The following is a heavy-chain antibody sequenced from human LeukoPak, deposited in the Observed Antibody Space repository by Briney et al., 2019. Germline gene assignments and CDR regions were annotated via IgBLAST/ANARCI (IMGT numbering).Heavy chain of an antibody. Sequence: PGGSLRLSCATSGFTFSNYEMNWVRQAPGKGLEWLSYIGTGGRSIYYADSVKGRFTISRDDVKNSLDLQMDSLRAEDTAVYYCARGFYGSAYCGGDCFFYYWGQGSLVTVSS. J-gene: IGHJ4*02. CDR3: ARGFYGSAYCGGDCFFYY. D-gene: IGHD2-21*02. CDR2: IGTGGRSI. V-gene: IGHV3-48*03. CDR1: GFTFSNYE.